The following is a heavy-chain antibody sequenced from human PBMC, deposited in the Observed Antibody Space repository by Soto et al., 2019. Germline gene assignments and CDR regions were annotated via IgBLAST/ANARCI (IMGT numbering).Heavy chain of an antibody. V-gene: IGHV1-18*01. CDR2: ISAYNGNT. CDR3: ARVHIPSNVGATNFEY. D-gene: IGHD1-26*01. J-gene: IGHJ4*02. CDR1: GYTFTSSG. Sequence: DSVKVSCKASGYTFTSSGISWVRQAPGQGLEWMGWISAYNGNTNYAQKLQGRVTMTTDTSTSTAYMELRSLRSDDTAMYYCARVHIPSNVGATNFEYWGQGTLVTAS.